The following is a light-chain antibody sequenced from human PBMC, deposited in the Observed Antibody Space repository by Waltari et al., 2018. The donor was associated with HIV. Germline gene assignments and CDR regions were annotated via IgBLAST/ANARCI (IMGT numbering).Light chain of an antibody. CDR1: QRIGKY. CDR3: EQSYNFPRT. J-gene: IGKJ3*01. CDR2: SSS. V-gene: IGKV1-39*01. Sequence: DIQMTQSPSSLFASVGERVTIACRSVQRIGKYINWYQQRSGRPPRLLIFSSSTLQSGISSRFSGGGSGTDFTLTINNLQPEDFATYYCEQSYNFPRTFGPGT.